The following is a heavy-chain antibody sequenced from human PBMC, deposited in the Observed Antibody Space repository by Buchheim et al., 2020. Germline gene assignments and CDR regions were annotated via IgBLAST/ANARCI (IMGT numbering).Heavy chain of an antibody. CDR2: IIPIFGTA. D-gene: IGHD6-19*01. J-gene: IGHJ6*01. V-gene: IGHV1-69*01. CDR3: ARAEGGWVIGYYCGMDV. Sequence: QVQLVQSGAEVKKPGSSVKVSCKASGGTFSSYAISWVRQAPGQGLEWMGGIIPIFGTANYAQKFQGRVTITADESTSTAYMELSRLGSDDTAVYYCARAEGGWVIGYYCGMDVWGQGTT. CDR1: GGTFSSYA.